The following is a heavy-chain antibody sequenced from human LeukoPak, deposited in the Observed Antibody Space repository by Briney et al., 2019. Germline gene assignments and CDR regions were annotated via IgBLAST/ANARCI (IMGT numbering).Heavy chain of an antibody. CDR3: ARGRGGVTYYSFNYMDV. D-gene: IGHD2-8*02. Sequence: SQTLSLTCTVSGGSISGGGYYWSWIRQHPGKGLEWIGYIYDSGSTYYNPSLDSRGTISRDTSKNQFPLEMNSVTAADTAVYYCARGRGGVTYYSFNYMDVWGKGTTVTVSS. V-gene: IGHV4-31*03. CDR2: IYDSGST. J-gene: IGHJ6*03. CDR1: GGSISGGGYY.